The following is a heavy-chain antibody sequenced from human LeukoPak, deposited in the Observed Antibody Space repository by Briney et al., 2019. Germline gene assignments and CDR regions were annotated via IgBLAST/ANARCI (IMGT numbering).Heavy chain of an antibody. J-gene: IGHJ4*02. CDR2: IYYSGSA. CDR3: ARKPIVNSAWYYFDY. V-gene: IGHV4-39*07. Sequence: SETLSLTCSVSGGSVNSGTYYWSWIRQPPGKGLEWIGNIYYSGSAYYNPSLKSRVTMSVDTSKNQFSLKLSSVTAADTAVYYCARKPIVNSAWYYFDYWGQGTLVTVSS. D-gene: IGHD3-22*01. CDR1: GGSVNSGTYY.